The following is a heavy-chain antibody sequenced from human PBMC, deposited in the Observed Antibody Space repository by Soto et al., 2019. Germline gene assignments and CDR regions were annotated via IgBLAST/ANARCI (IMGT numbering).Heavy chain of an antibody. CDR2: ISWNSGSI. D-gene: IGHD3-3*01. J-gene: IGHJ6*03. V-gene: IGHV3-9*01. Sequence: GGSLRLSCAASGFTFDDYAMHWVRQAPGKGLEWVSGISWNSGSIGYADSVKGRFTISRDNAKNSLYLQMNSLRAEDTALYYCAKESLPLEGYYYYMDVWGKGTTVTVSS. CDR1: GFTFDDYA. CDR3: AKESLPLEGYYYYMDV.